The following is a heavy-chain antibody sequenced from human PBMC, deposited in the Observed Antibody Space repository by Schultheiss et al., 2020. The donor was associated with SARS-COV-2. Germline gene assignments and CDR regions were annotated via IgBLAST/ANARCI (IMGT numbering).Heavy chain of an antibody. CDR1: GFTFSSYS. Sequence: GGSLRLSCAASGFTFSSYSMNWVRQAPGKGLEWVSSISSSSSYIYYADSVKGRFTISRDNAKNSLYLQMNSLRAEDTAVYYCTTDFGGGYSFTHYWGQGTLVTVSS. CDR3: TTDFGGGYSFTHY. D-gene: IGHD5-12*01. CDR2: ISSSSSYI. J-gene: IGHJ4*02. V-gene: IGHV3-21*03.